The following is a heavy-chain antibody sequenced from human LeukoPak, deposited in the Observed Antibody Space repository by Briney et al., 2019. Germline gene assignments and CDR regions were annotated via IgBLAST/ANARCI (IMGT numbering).Heavy chain of an antibody. D-gene: IGHD1-26*01. Sequence: PSETLSLTCAVYGGSFSGYYWSWIRQPPGKGLEWIGEINHSGSTNYNPSLKSRVTMSVDTSKNQFSLKLSSVTAADTAVYYCARDSGSYLYYYYYGMDVWGQGTTVTVSS. CDR2: INHSGST. V-gene: IGHV4-34*01. CDR1: GGSFSGYY. CDR3: ARDSGSYLYYYYYGMDV. J-gene: IGHJ6*02.